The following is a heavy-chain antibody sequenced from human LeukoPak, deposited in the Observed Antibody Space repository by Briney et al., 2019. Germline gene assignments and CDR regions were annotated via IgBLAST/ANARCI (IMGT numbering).Heavy chain of an antibody. CDR2: SIPIFGTA. CDR1: GGTVSSYA. D-gene: IGHD3-3*01. CDR3: ARVNRITIFGVVPERWFDP. V-gene: IGHV1-69*01. Sequence: VASVKVSCKASGGTVSSYAISWVRQAPGQGLEWMGGSIPIFGTANYAQKFQGRVTITADESTSTAYMELSSLRSEDTAVYYCARVNRITIFGVVPERWFDPWGQGTLVTVSS. J-gene: IGHJ5*02.